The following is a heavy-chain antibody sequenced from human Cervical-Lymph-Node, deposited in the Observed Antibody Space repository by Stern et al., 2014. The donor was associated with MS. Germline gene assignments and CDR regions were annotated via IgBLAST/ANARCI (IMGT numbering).Heavy chain of an antibody. CDR3: ARGGGYNSIDY. Sequence: VQLQESGPGLVKPSETLSLTCTVSGGSISSYYWSWIRQPPGKGLELIGYSYYSASPNYNPSLKSRVTISVDTSKNHFSLKLSSVTAADTSVYYCARGGGYNSIDYWGQGTLVTVSS. V-gene: IGHV4-59*01. J-gene: IGHJ4*02. CDR1: GGSISSYY. CDR2: SYYSASP. D-gene: IGHD5-24*01.